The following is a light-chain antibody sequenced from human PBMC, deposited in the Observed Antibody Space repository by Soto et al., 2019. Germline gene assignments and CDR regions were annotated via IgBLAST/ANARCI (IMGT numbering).Light chain of an antibody. Sequence: EIRMTQSPATLSVSPGDNATLSCRASQSVRSSLAWYQQKPGQAPRLLIYGASSRATGIPDRFSGSGSGTDFTLTISRLEPEDFAVYYCQQYGSSPPWTFGQGTKVDIK. V-gene: IGKV3-20*01. CDR1: QSVRSS. CDR2: GAS. J-gene: IGKJ1*01. CDR3: QQYGSSPPWT.